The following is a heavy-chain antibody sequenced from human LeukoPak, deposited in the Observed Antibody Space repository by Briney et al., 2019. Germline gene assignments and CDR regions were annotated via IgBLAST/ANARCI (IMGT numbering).Heavy chain of an antibody. CDR1: GGSISSGGYS. D-gene: IGHD4-11*01. Sequence: SETLSLTCAVSGGSISSGGYSWSWIRQHPGKGLEWIGYIYYSGSTYYNPSLKSRVTISVDTSKNQFSLKLSSVTAADTAVYYCARVRSDKTVTFDYWGQGTLVTVSS. J-gene: IGHJ4*02. V-gene: IGHV4-31*11. CDR2: IYYSGST. CDR3: ARVRSDKTVTFDY.